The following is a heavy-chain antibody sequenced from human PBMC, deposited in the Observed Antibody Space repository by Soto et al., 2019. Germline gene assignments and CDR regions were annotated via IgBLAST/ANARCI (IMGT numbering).Heavy chain of an antibody. CDR1: GFTFSSYA. D-gene: IGHD1-26*01. V-gene: IGHV3-30-3*01. CDR2: ISYDGSNK. Sequence: QVQLVESGGGVVQPGRSLRLSCAASGFTFSSYAMHRVRQAPGKGLEWVAVISYDGSNKYYADSVKGRFTISRDNSKNTLYLQMNSLRAEDTAVYYCARDLYECELLGGYYGMDVWGQGTTVTVSS. J-gene: IGHJ6*02. CDR3: ARDLYECELLGGYYGMDV.